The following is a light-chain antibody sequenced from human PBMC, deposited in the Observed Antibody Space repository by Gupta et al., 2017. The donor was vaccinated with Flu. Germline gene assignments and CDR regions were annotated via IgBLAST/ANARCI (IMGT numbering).Light chain of an antibody. CDR1: SSDVGGYNY. J-gene: IGLJ1*01. Sequence: QSALTQPASVSGSPGQSITISCTGTSSDVGGYNYVSWYQHHPGKAPRLMIYDVSIRPSEVSDRFSGSKSGNTASLTISGLQAEDEADYYCSSYISSATLEYVFGTGTTVTVL. CDR3: SSYISSATLEYV. CDR2: DVS. V-gene: IGLV2-14*03.